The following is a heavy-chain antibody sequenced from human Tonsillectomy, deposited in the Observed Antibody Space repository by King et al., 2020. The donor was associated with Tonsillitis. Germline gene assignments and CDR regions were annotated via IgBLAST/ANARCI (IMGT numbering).Heavy chain of an antibody. D-gene: IGHD5-12*01. J-gene: IGHJ4*02. CDR2: IKQDGSQK. CDR1: GFTFDNYW. V-gene: IGHV3-7*01. Sequence: VQLVESGGGLVQPGGSLRLSCAASGFTFDNYWMTWVRQAPGKGLEWVANIKQDGSQKNYVDSVKGRFTISRDNAKNSLYLQMNSLRGEDTAVYYCARTYSPFDYWGQGTLVTVSS. CDR3: ARTYSPFDY.